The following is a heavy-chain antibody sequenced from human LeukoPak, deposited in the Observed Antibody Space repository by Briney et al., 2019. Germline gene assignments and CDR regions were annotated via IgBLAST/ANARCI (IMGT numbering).Heavy chain of an antibody. CDR3: AAFFYDSSGYQTLYYFDY. V-gene: IGHV1-69*04. Sequence: ASVKVSCKASGGTFSSYAINWVRQAPGEGPEWMGRIIPILGIANYAQKFQGRVTITADRSTSTAYMELSSLRSEDTAVYYCAAFFYDSSGYQTLYYFDYWGQGTLVTVSS. J-gene: IGHJ4*02. D-gene: IGHD3-22*01. CDR1: GGTFSSYA. CDR2: IIPILGIA.